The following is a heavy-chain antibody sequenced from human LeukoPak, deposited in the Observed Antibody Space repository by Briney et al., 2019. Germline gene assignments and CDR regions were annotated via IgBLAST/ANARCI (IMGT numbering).Heavy chain of an antibody. D-gene: IGHD1-26*01. CDR2: IHHSGST. J-gene: IGHJ4*02. CDR1: GYSISSDYY. Sequence: SETLSLTCTVSGYSISSDYYWGWIRQPPGKGLEWIGSIHHSGSTYYNPSLKSRVTIFVDTSKNQFSLKLSSVTAADTAVYYCARNPGSLDYWGQGTLVTVSS. V-gene: IGHV4-38-2*02. CDR3: ARNPGSLDY.